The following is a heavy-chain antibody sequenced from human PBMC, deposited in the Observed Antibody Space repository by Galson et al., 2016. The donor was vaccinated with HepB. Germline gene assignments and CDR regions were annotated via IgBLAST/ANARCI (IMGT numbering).Heavy chain of an antibody. CDR3: AAQKFGFRVTES. D-gene: IGHD3-10*01. Sequence: LTCTVSGVSIGSDIWWSWVRQSPGKGLEWIGEIYQTGSTTYNPSFQRRVTISIDKSKNNFSLNLNSVTAADTATYYCAAQKFGFRVTESWGQGTQVTVSP. CDR1: GVSIGSDIW. J-gene: IGHJ5*02. V-gene: IGHV4-4*02. CDR2: IYQTGST.